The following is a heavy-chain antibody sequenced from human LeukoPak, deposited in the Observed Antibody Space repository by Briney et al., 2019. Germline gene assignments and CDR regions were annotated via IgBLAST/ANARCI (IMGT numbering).Heavy chain of an antibody. CDR1: GFTFSSYE. D-gene: IGHD3-10*01. J-gene: IGHJ6*01. V-gene: IGHV3-48*03. CDR2: ISSSGSTI. CDR3: ARDLGFGELLSDYYYYYGMDV. Sequence: GGSLRLSCAASGFTFSSYEMDWVRQAPGKGLEWVSYISSSGSTIYYADSVKGRFTISRDNATNSLYLQMNSLRADDTAVYYWARDLGFGELLSDYYYYYGMDVWGKGTTVTVSS.